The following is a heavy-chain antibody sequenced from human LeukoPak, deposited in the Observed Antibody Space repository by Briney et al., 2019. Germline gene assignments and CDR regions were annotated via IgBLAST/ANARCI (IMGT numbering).Heavy chain of an antibody. V-gene: IGHV3-7*01. J-gene: IGHJ4*02. CDR1: GFTFSSYW. CDR2: IKQDGSEK. CDR3: ARAGNYCDSSGYYYPNY. Sequence: PGGSLRLSCAASGFTFSSYWMSWVRQAPGKGLEWVANIKQDGSEKYYVDSVKGRFTISRDNAKNSLYLQMNSLRAEDTAVYYCARAGNYCDSSGYYYPNYWGQGTLVTVSS. D-gene: IGHD3-22*01.